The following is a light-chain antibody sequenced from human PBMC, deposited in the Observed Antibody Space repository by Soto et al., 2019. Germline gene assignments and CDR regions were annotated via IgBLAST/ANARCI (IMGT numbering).Light chain of an antibody. Sequence: QSALTQPPSASGSPGQSVTISCTGTSSDVGGSNYVSWYQQYPGKAPKLMIYEVNKRPSGVPDRFSASKSGSTASLTVSGLQAEDEADYYCSSYAGSDNVVFGGGTKLTVL. CDR2: EVN. CDR1: SSDVGGSNY. V-gene: IGLV2-8*01. CDR3: SSYAGSDNVV. J-gene: IGLJ3*02.